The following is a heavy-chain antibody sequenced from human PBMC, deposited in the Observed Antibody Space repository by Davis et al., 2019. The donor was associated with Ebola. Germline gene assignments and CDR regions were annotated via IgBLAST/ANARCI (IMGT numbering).Heavy chain of an antibody. D-gene: IGHD4-17*01. J-gene: IGHJ2*01. CDR2: INPNSGGT. V-gene: IGHV1-2*02. CDR3: ARDVGDSVDWYFDL. CDR1: GYTFTGYY. Sequence: ASVKVSCKASGYTFTGYYMHWVRQAPGQGLEWMGWINPNSGGTNYAQKLQGRVTMTTDTSTSTAYMELRSLRSDDTAVYYCARDVGDSVDWYFDLWGRGTLVTVSS.